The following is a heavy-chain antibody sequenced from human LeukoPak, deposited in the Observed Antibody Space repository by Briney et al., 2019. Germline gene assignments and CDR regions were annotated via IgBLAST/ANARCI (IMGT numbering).Heavy chain of an antibody. J-gene: IGHJ5*02. CDR2: IYYSGST. V-gene: IGHV4-39*01. D-gene: IGHD2-21*02. CDR3: ARQARDIVVVTANWFDP. Sequence: SETLSLTCNVSGGSISSSHYYWGWIRQPPGKGLEWIGSIYYSGSTSYSPSLRSRVTMSVDTSKNQFSLKLSSVTAADTAVYYCARQARDIVVVTANWFDPWGQGTLVTVSS. CDR1: GGSISSSHYY.